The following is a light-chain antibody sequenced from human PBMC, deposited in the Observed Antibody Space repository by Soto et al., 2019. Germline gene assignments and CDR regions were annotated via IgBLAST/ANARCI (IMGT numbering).Light chain of an antibody. CDR1: NSNIEKNY. CDR3: GTWDSGLSAEV. Sequence: QSVLTHPPSVSAAPGQKVTISCSGSNSNIEKNYVSWYHQFPGTAPKLLICDTNQRPSGIPDRFSVSKSGTSATLAITGLQAGDEADYYCGTWDSGLSAEVFGGGTKLTVL. J-gene: IGLJ2*01. CDR2: DTN. V-gene: IGLV1-51*01.